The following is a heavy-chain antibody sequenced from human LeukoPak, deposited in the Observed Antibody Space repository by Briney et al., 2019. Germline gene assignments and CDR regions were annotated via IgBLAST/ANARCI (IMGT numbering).Heavy chain of an antibody. CDR2: INPNSGGT. V-gene: IGHV1-2*02. CDR3: ARAGDSIISDAFDI. CDR1: GYTFTGYY. J-gene: IGHJ3*02. D-gene: IGHD3-22*01. Sequence: SVKVSCKASGYTFTGYYMHWVRQAPGQGLEWMGWINPNSGGTNYAQKFQGRVTMTRDTSISTAYMELSRLRSDDTAVYYCARAGDSIISDAFDIWGQGTMVTVSS.